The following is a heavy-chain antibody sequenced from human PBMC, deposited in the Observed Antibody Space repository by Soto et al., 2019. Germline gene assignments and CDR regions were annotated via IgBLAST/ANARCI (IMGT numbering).Heavy chain of an antibody. CDR2: ISSSGSTI. J-gene: IGHJ5*02. D-gene: IGHD5-18*01. Sequence: VQLVESGGGLVQPGGSLRLSCAVSGFTFSDYYMDWVRQAPGKGLEWVSYISSSGSTIYYADSVKGRFTISRDNAKNSLYLQMNSLRAEDTAVYYCATEYSYGHIRPWGQGTLVTVSS. CDR3: ATEYSYGHIRP. V-gene: IGHV3-11*01. CDR1: GFTFSDYY.